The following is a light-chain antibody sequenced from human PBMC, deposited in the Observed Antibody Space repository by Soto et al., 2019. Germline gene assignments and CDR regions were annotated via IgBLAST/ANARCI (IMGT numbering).Light chain of an antibody. V-gene: IGKV2D-29*01. CDR1: QSLVFADGKTY. Sequence: DIVLTQTPLSLSVTPGQPASISCKSSQSLVFADGKTYFYWYLQKAGQPPQLLIHDISNRFSGVTDRFSGSGSVTDFTLTISRVEAEDAGVYYCMQTVQHPWTVGQGTKVEV. CDR2: DIS. J-gene: IGKJ1*01. CDR3: MQTVQHPWT.